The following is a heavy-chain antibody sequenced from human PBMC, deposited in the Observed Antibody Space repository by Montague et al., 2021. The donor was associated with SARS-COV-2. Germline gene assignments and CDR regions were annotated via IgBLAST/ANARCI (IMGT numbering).Heavy chain of an antibody. J-gene: IGHJ4*02. D-gene: IGHD3-10*01. V-gene: IGHV3-48*03. CDR2: ISSSGSTM. CDR1: GFTFSSYE. CDR3: ARAGDFGYGSGSYAGGFDY. Sequence: SLRLSCAASGFTFSSYEMNWVRQAPGKGLEWVSYISSSGSTMYYADSVKGRFTISRDNAKNSLYLQMNSLRAEDTAVYYCARAGDFGYGSGSYAGGFDYWGQGTLVTVSS.